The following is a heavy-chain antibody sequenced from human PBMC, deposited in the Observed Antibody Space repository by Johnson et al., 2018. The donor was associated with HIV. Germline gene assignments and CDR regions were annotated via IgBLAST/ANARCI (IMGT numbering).Heavy chain of an antibody. CDR1: GFTFSSYG. Sequence: QVQLVESGGGVVQPGGSLRLSCAASGFTFSSYGMHWVRQAPGKGLEWVAFIRYDGSNKYYADSVKGRFTISRDNSKNTLFLQMNSLRAEDTAGYYCAKDHPVVAERTGAFDIWGQGTMVTVSS. CDR2: IRYDGSNK. J-gene: IGHJ3*02. D-gene: IGHD2-15*01. CDR3: AKDHPVVAERTGAFDI. V-gene: IGHV3-30*02.